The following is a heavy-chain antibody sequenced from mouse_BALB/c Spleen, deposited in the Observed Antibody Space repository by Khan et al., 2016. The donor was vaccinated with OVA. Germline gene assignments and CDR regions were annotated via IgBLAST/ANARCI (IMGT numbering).Heavy chain of an antibody. J-gene: IGHJ2*01. CDR2: ISYSGVT. CDR1: GYSITSGSA. V-gene: IGHV3-2*02. CDR3: ARGNYYGYYFDY. D-gene: IGHD1-1*01. Sequence: EVQLQESGPGLVKPSQSLSLTCTVTGYSITSGSAWNWIRQFPGNKLEWMGYISYSGVTSYTQSLKSRISITRDTSKNQFFLQLNSVTTEDTATYYCARGNYYGYYFDYWGQGTTLTVSS.